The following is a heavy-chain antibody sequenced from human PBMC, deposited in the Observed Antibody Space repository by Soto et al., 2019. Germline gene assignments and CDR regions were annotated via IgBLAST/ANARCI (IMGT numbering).Heavy chain of an antibody. CDR3: ARQGRVILLIGS. J-gene: IGHJ4*02. CDR2: IFYSGST. D-gene: IGHD3-16*01. CDR1: GGSISSNTYY. V-gene: IGHV4-39*01. Sequence: SETLSLTCSVFGGSISSNTYYWGWIRQPPGKGLEWIGSIFYSGSTYYNPSLKSRVTISVDTSKNQFSLKLSSVTASDTAVYYCARQGRVILLIGSWGQGTLVTVSS.